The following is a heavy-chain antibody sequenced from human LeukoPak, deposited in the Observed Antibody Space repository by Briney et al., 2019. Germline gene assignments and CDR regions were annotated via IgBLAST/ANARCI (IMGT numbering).Heavy chain of an antibody. V-gene: IGHV1-69*13. D-gene: IGHD3-3*01. Sequence: VASVKVSCKASGGTFSSYAISWVRQAPGQGLEWMGGIILIFGTANYAQKFQGRVTITADESTSTAYVELSSLRSEDTAVYYCARGPFSLRFPDYWGQGTLVTVSS. CDR2: IILIFGTA. CDR1: GGTFSSYA. J-gene: IGHJ4*02. CDR3: ARGPFSLRFPDY.